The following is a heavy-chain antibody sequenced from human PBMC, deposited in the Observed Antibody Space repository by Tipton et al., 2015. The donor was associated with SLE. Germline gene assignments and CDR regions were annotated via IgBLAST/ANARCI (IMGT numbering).Heavy chain of an antibody. CDR1: GEALGTNY. D-gene: IGHD3-3*01. J-gene: IGHJ4*02. V-gene: IGHV4-4*07. CDR2: MYGSGSP. Sequence: GEALGTNYWNWIRQPAGKGLEWIGRMYGSGSPTHYNPSLESRVTMSVDTSQKQFSLKLTSVTAADTAVYYCARIRPGHGDPFDFWGQGALVTVSS. CDR3: ARIRPGHGDPFDF.